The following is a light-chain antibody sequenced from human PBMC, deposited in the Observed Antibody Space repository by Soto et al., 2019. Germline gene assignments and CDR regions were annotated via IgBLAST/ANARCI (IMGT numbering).Light chain of an antibody. V-gene: IGLV7-46*01. CDR3: LLSFSGVEV. J-gene: IGLJ2*01. CDR2: DTS. CDR1: TGAVTSGHY. Sequence: QALVTQEPSLTVSPGGTVTLTCGSSTGAVTSGHYPYWFQQRPGQAPRTLISDTSNRHSWTPARFSGSLLGGKAALTLSGAQPEDEADYYCLLSFSGVEVFGGGTKLTVL.